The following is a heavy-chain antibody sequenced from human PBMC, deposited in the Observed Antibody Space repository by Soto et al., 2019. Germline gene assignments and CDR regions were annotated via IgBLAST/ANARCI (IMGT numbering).Heavy chain of an antibody. CDR1: GGSVSSGTYY. D-gene: IGHD3-22*01. V-gene: IGHV4-61*01. Sequence: SETLPLTCTVSGGSVSSGTYYWSWIRKPPGKGLEWIGYIHNNGSTNYNPSLKSRLTLSVDTSKNQVVLTMTNMDPVDTATYYCAHSAITMIVGASKPPGLYNWFDPWGQGTLVTVPS. CDR2: IHNNGST. CDR3: AHSAITMIVGASKPPGLYNWFDP. J-gene: IGHJ5*02.